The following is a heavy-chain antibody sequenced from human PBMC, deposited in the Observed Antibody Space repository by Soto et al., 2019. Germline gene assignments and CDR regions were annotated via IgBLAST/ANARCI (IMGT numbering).Heavy chain of an antibody. CDR3: AKVWFGESDGFDV. Sequence: EVQLLESGGGLVQRGGSLRLSCAVSGFSLTTYAMSWVRQAPGKGLEWVSEVSASGRSTTYADSVKGRFTTSKDTSKNTMYLQMNSLRVDDTAVYYCAKVWFGESDGFDVWGRGTMVRVSS. CDR2: VSASGRST. D-gene: IGHD3-10*01. V-gene: IGHV3-23*01. J-gene: IGHJ3*01. CDR1: GFSLTTYA.